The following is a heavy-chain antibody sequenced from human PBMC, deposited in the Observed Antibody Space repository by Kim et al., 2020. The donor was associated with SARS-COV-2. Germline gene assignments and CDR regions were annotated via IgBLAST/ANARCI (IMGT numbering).Heavy chain of an antibody. J-gene: IGHJ4*02. CDR1: GFTFSSYA. V-gene: IGHV3-30*04. Sequence: GGSLRLSCAASGFTFSSYAMHWVRQAPGKGLEWVAVISYDGSNKYYVDSVKGRFTISRDNSKNTLYLQMNSLRAEDTAVYYCARDLIVGATTIDYWGQGTLVTVSS. CDR3: ARDLIVGATTIDY. D-gene: IGHD1-26*01. CDR2: ISYDGSNK.